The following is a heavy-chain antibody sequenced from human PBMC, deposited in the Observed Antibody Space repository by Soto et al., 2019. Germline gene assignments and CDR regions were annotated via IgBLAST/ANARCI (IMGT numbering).Heavy chain of an antibody. D-gene: IGHD4-4*01. CDR3: AGDPDSHYNDSHASSDP. J-gene: IGHJ5*02. Sequence: ASVKVSCKASGGTFSTYTITWVRQAPGQGLEWMGRIIPIIGIINYAQKFQGRVTISADKFTGTAYMELTGLRSDDTAVYYCAGDPDSHYNDSHASSDPWGKGTLVTVSS. CDR1: GGTFSTYT. CDR2: IIPIIGII. V-gene: IGHV1-69*04.